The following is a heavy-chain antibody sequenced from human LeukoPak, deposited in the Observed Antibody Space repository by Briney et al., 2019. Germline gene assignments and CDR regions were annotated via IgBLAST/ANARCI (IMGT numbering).Heavy chain of an antibody. CDR2: IYYSGTT. Sequence: SETLSLTCTVSGGSISSISYYWGWIRQPPGKGLEWIGYIYYSGTTTYNPSLKSRVTISIDTPKNQFSLQLTSVTAADTAVYYCARVTLYFDFSTGNHYYFDPWGQGTLVIVSS. J-gene: IGHJ4*02. CDR3: ARVTLYFDFSTGNHYYFDP. CDR1: GGSISSISYY. D-gene: IGHD3-3*01. V-gene: IGHV4-61*05.